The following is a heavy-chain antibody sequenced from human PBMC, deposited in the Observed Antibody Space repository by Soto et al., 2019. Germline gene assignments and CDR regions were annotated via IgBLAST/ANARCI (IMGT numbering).Heavy chain of an antibody. J-gene: IGHJ4*02. CDR3: ARGLRSRLPDFDY. D-gene: IGHD4-17*01. Sequence: PGGSLRLSCAASGFTFSSCWMSWVRQAPGKGLEWVANIKQDGSEKYYVDSVKGRFTISRDNAKNSLYLQMNSLRAEDTAVYYCARGLRSRLPDFDYWGQGTLVTVSS. V-gene: IGHV3-7*03. CDR1: GFTFSSCW. CDR2: IKQDGSEK.